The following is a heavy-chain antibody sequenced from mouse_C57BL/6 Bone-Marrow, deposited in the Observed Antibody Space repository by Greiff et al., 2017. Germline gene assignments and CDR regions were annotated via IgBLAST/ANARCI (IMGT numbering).Heavy chain of an antibody. V-gene: IGHV5-17*01. Sequence: VQVVESGGGLVKPGGSLKLSCAASGFTFSDYGMHWVRQAPEKGLEWVAYISSGSSTIYYADTVKGRFTISRDNAKNTLFLQMTSLRSEDTAMYYCARYDWYYAMDYWGQGTSVTVSS. CDR1: GFTFSDYG. CDR3: ARYDWYYAMDY. CDR2: ISSGSSTI. D-gene: IGHD2-12*01. J-gene: IGHJ4*01.